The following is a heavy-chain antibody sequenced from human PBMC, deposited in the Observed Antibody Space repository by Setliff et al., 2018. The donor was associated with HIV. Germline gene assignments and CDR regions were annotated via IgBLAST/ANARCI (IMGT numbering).Heavy chain of an antibody. Sequence: ETLSLTCAASGYSINSGFSRAWIRQPPGQGPQWIGSIYQSGSIYYNPSLQSRVTISVDSSKNQFSLKLSSVTAADTAVYYCARKSYYYDSGGYHNYMDVWGKGTTVTVS. D-gene: IGHD3-22*01. CDR2: IYQSGSI. CDR3: ARKSYYYDSGGYHNYMDV. J-gene: IGHJ6*03. CDR1: GYSINSGFS. V-gene: IGHV4-38-2*01.